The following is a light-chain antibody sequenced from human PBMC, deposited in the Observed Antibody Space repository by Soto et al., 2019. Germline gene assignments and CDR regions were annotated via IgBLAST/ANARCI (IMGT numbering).Light chain of an antibody. J-gene: IGKJ3*01. V-gene: IGKV1-9*01. Sequence: DIQLTQSPSFLSASVGDRVTITCRASQGISSYLAWYQQKPGKAPKLLIYAASTLQSGVPSRFSGSGSGTEFTLTISSLQPEDFANYYCQQLKGTFGPGTKVDIK. CDR2: AAS. CDR3: QQLKGT. CDR1: QGISSY.